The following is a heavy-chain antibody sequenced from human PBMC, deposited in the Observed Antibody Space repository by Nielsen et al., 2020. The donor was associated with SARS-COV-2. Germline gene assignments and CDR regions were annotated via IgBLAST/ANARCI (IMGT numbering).Heavy chain of an antibody. CDR2: IKSKTDGGTT. J-gene: IGHJ4*02. CDR1: GFTFSNAW. V-gene: IGHV3-15*01. D-gene: IGHD1-26*01. CDR3: TTDQEREPEHKFDY. Sequence: GESLKISCAASGFTFSNAWMSWVRQAPGKGLEWVGRIKSKTDGGTTDYAAPVKGRFTISRDDSKNTLYLQMNSLKTEDTAVYYCTTDQEREPEHKFDYWGQGTLVTVSS.